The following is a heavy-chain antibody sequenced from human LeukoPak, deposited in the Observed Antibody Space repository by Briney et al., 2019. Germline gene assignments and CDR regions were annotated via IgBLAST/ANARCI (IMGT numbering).Heavy chain of an antibody. CDR2: SAHDEVGK. J-gene: IGHJ4*02. V-gene: IGHV3-30*18. D-gene: IGHD4/OR15-4a*01. Sequence: PGRSLRLSCAASGFTFSDYAIHWVRQAPGKGLEWVAVSAHDEVGKQFADSVKGRFTLSRDNSRDSVHLQMNRLRDEDTAAYYCAKDRGYGEHEPFESWGQGSLVTVSS. CDR3: AKDRGYGEHEPFES. CDR1: GFTFSDYA.